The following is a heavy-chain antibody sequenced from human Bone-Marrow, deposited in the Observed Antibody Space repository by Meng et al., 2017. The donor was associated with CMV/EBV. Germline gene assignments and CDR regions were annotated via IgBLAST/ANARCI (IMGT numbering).Heavy chain of an antibody. CDR2: ISYSGRS. CDR3: ARPASYGNYYY. CDR1: GASISSSSYY. J-gene: IGHJ4*02. Sequence: CAVSGASISSSSYYWGWIRQPPGKGLEWIGSISYSGRSFYNPSLKSRVTISVDTSKNQLSLKLSSVTAADSAVYYCARPASYGNYYYWGQGTLVTVSS. V-gene: IGHV4-39*01. D-gene: IGHD1-7*01.